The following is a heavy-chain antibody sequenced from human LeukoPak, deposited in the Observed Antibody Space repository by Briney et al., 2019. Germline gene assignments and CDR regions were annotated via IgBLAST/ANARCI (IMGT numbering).Heavy chain of an antibody. CDR3: ASLHDCSNVLVDY. D-gene: IGHD4-11*01. CDR1: GGSSSGYY. Sequence: PSETLSLTCAVYGGSSSGYYWSWIRQPPGKGLEWIGEINHSGSTNYNPSLKSRVTISVDTSKNQFSLKLSSVTAADTAVYYCASLHDCSNVLVDYWGQGTLVTVSS. J-gene: IGHJ4*02. V-gene: IGHV4-34*01. CDR2: INHSGST.